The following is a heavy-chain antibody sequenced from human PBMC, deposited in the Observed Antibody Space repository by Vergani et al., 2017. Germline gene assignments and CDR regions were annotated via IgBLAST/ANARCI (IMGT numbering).Heavy chain of an antibody. CDR2: VYYTGST. J-gene: IGHJ5*02. CDR1: EGSGFSFSGY. V-gene: IGHV4-61*01. D-gene: IGHD2/OR15-2a*01. CDR3: ARDRDLYCRSTTSCHNWFDP. Sequence: VQLVESGGGLIHPGGSLRLSCEGSGFSFSGYWSWFRQPPGKGLEWIGYVYYTGSTTYNPSLKSRVTISVDTSNNQFSLRMTSLTAADTAIYYCARDRDLYCRSTTSCHNWFDPWGQGSLVTVSS.